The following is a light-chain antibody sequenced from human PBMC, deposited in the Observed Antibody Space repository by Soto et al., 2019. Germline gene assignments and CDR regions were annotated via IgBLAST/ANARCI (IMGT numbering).Light chain of an antibody. CDR2: AAS. V-gene: IGKV1-9*01. CDR1: QGISSY. CDR3: QQLNSFR. J-gene: IGKJ4*01. Sequence: DIQLTQSPSFLSASVGDIVTITCRASQGISSYLAWYQKKPGKAPKLLIYAASTLQSGVPSRFSGSGSGTEFILTISSLQPEDFATYYCQQLNSFRLGGGTKV.